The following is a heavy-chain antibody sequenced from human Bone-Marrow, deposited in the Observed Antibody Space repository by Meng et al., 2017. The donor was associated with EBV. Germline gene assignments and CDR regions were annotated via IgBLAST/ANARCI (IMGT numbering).Heavy chain of an antibody. J-gene: IGHJ4*02. Sequence: LPASGPGLVTPSGTLPLTCSGSGASISSTPYYWGWIRQSPGKGLEWIGSMSYSSRTTSYNASLKTRVSISIDSSKNQFSLRLQSVTAADTAVYYCATSYGYTSTYWGPGTLVTVSS. D-gene: IGHD5-18*01. V-gene: IGHV4-39*07. CDR1: GASISSTPYY. CDR3: ATSYGYTSTY. CDR2: MSYSSRTT.